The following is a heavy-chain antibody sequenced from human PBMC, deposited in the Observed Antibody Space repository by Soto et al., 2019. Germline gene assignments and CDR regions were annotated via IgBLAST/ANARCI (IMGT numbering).Heavy chain of an antibody. CDR1: GYSFTSYW. D-gene: IGHD6-6*01. CDR3: ARPGYSSSSYYYYGMDV. Sequence: GESLKISCKGSGYSFTSYWISWVRQMPGKGLEWMGRIDPSDSYTNYSPSFQGHVTISADKSISTAYLQWSSLKASDTAMYYFARPGYSSSSYYYYGMDVWGQGTTVTVSS. J-gene: IGHJ6*02. CDR2: IDPSDSYT. V-gene: IGHV5-10-1*01.